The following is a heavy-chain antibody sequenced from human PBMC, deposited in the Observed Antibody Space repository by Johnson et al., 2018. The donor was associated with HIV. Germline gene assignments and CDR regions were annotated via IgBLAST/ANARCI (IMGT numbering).Heavy chain of an antibody. CDR3: ARGRGGSSRLGGAFDS. Sequence: VQLLESGGGAVQPGRSPRLSCIVSGFTFTSSAMHWVRQAPGKGLEWVAVISYDGSNKYYADSVKGRFTISRDNSKNTLYLKMNSLRAEDTDVYYCARGRGGSSRLGGAFDSWGQGTMVTVSS. J-gene: IGHJ3*02. CDR1: GFTFTSSA. D-gene: IGHD6-13*01. CDR2: ISYDGSNK. V-gene: IGHV3-30*04.